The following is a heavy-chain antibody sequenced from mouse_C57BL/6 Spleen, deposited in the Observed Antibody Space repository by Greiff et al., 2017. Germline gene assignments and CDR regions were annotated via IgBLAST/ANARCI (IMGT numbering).Heavy chain of an antibody. CDR2: IYPGSGNT. J-gene: IGHJ3*01. D-gene: IGHD1-1*01. V-gene: IGHV1-76*01. CDR3: AREVITTVVEGGFAY. CDR1: GYTFTDYY. Sequence: VQVVESGAELVRPGASVKLSCKASGYTFTDYYINWVKQRPGQGLEWIARIYPGSGNTYYNEKFKGKATLTAEKSSSTAYMQLSSLTSEDSAVYFCAREVITTVVEGGFAYWGQGTLVTVSA.